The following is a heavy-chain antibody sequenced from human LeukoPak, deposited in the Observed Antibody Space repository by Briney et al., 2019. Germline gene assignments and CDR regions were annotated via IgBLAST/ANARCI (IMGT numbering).Heavy chain of an antibody. D-gene: IGHD2-15*01. CDR2: ISGSGGST. Sequence: GGSLRLSCAASGFTFSSYWMSWVRQAPEKGLEWVSAISGSGGSTYYADSVKGRFTISRDNSKNTLYLQMNSLRAEDTAVYYCAKDFIVVVAAQFDYWGQGTLVTVSS. J-gene: IGHJ4*02. CDR3: AKDFIVVVAAQFDY. V-gene: IGHV3-23*01. CDR1: GFTFSSYW.